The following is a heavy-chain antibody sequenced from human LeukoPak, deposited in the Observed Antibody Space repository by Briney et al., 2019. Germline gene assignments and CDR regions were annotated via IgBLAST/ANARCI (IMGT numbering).Heavy chain of an antibody. V-gene: IGHV1-46*01. CDR2: INPSGGST. J-gene: IGHJ6*02. Sequence: ASVKVSFKASGYTFTSYYMHWVRQAPGQGLEWMGIINPSGGSTSYAQKFQGRVTMTRDTSTSTVYMELSSLRSEDTVVYYCASILKHEWEQTYYYYGMDVWGQGTTVTVSS. D-gene: IGHD1-26*01. CDR1: GYTFTSYY. CDR3: ASILKHEWEQTYYYYGMDV.